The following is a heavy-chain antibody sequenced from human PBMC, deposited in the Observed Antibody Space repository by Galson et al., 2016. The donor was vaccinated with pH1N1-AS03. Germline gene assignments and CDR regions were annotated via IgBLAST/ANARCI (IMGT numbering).Heavy chain of an antibody. D-gene: IGHD4-11*01. Sequence: SVKVSCKASGYNFAAYYMHWVRQAPGQGLEWMGHINPNSVDSMYSEKFEGRVTMSVDPSISTAYLELSWLTTDDTAIYYCPTYGYSGPFDPWGPGTLVTVSS. J-gene: IGHJ5*02. CDR3: PTYGYSGPFDP. CDR1: GYNFAAYY. V-gene: IGHV1-2*06. CDR2: INPNSVDS.